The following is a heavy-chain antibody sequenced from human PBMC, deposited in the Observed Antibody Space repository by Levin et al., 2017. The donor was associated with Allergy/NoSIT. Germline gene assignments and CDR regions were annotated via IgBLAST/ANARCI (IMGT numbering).Heavy chain of an antibody. CDR3: AKRWPYYYDY. CDR1: GFTFSSYA. CDR2: IVRSGDNT. D-gene: IGHD2-15*01. V-gene: IGHV3-23*01. J-gene: IGHJ4*02. Sequence: PGGSLRLSCVASGFTFSSYAMSWVRQAPGKGLEWVAAIVRSGDNTYYADSVKGRFIISRDNSKNTLYLQMNSLRAEDTAVYYCAKRWPYYYDYWGQGTLVTVSS.